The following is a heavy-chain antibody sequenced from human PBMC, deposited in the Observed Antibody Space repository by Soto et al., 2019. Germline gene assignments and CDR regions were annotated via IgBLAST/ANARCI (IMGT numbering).Heavy chain of an antibody. CDR3: ARGCSGGSCYIFEY. V-gene: IGHV1-3*01. CDR1: GYTFTSYA. J-gene: IGHJ4*02. CDR2: INAGTGNT. D-gene: IGHD2-15*01. Sequence: ASVKVSCKASGYTFTSYAVHWVRQAPGQSLEWMGWINAGTGNTKYSQKFQGRVTITRDTSASTVFMELSSLTSEDTAVYYCARGCSGGSCYIFEYWGQGTLVTVSS.